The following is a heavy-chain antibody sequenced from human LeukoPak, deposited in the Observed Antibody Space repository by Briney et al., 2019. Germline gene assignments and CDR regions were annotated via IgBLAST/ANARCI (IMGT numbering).Heavy chain of an antibody. CDR2: IYYNGNT. CDR1: GGSISSYY. Sequence: SETLSLTCTVSGGSISSYYWTWLRQPPGKGLEWIGYIYYNGNTKYNPSLKSRVTISLDTSKNQFSLKLSSVTAADTALYYCARHGPLYDIWSAQFYFDYWGQGTLVAVSS. D-gene: IGHD3-3*01. CDR3: ARHGPLYDIWSAQFYFDY. V-gene: IGHV4-59*08. J-gene: IGHJ4*02.